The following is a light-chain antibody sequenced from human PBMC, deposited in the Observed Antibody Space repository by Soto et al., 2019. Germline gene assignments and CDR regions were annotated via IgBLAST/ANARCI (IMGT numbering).Light chain of an antibody. CDR1: SSNIGAGHD. CDR3: QSYDSSLSAYV. V-gene: IGLV1-40*01. J-gene: IGLJ1*01. CDR2: GNS. Sequence: QSVLTQPPSVSGAPGQRVTISCTGSSSNIGAGHDVHWYQQLPGTAPKLLIYGNSNRTSGVPDRFSGSKSGTSASLAITGLQAEDEADYYCQSYDSSLSAYVFGTGTKVTVL.